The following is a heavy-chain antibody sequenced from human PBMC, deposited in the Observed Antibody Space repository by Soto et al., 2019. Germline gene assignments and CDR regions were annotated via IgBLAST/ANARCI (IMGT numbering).Heavy chain of an antibody. D-gene: IGHD5-12*01. CDR1: GFTFGTYA. CDR3: AKDRDIAYHLEGGFYYSGMDV. CDR2: ITDVGDPT. J-gene: IGHJ6*02. V-gene: IGHV3-23*01. Sequence: PGGSLRLSCAASGFTFGTYAMNWVRQAPGKGLEWVSTITDVGDPTYYADSVKGRFTISRVNSKNTLFLQMNSLRAEDTARYYCAKDRDIAYHLEGGFYYSGMDVWGQGTTVTVSS.